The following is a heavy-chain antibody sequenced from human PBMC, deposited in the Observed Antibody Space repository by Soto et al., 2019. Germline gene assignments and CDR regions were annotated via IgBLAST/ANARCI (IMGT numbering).Heavy chain of an antibody. D-gene: IGHD2-15*01. CDR1: GFTFSSYG. Sequence: QVQLVESGGGVVQPGRSLRLSCAASGFTFSSYGMHWVRQAPGKGLEWVAVVSFDGSIKHYADSVKGRFTISTDNSKTTLYLEMNGLRAEDTAVYYCARGIGGRGNYYYGMDVWGQGTTVTVSS. V-gene: IGHV3-30*03. CDR2: VSFDGSIK. CDR3: ARGIGGRGNYYYGMDV. J-gene: IGHJ6*02.